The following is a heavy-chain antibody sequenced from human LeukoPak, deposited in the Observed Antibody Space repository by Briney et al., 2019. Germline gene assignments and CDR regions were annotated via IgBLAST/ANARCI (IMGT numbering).Heavy chain of an antibody. D-gene: IGHD6-13*01. CDR3: AKDCGGYSSSCQFY. CDR1: GFTFSSYA. V-gene: IGHV3-23*01. Sequence: GGSLRLSCAASGFTFSSYAMSWVRQAPGKGLEWVSAISGSGGSTYYADSVKGLFTISRDNSKNTLYLQMNSLRAEDTAVYYCAKDCGGYSSSCQFYWGQGTLVTVSS. J-gene: IGHJ4*02. CDR2: ISGSGGST.